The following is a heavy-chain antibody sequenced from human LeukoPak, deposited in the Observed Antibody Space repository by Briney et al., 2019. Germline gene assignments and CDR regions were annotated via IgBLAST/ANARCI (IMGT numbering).Heavy chain of an antibody. D-gene: IGHD3-10*01. V-gene: IGHV3-21*01. CDR2: ISSSGSHI. J-gene: IGHJ4*02. CDR1: GFTFSTYS. CDR3: ARDTMVRGVNPPYHFDY. Sequence: PGGSLRLSCAASGFTFSTYSMNWVRQAPEKGLEWVSSISSSGSHIYYADSVKGRFTISRDNAKTSLYLQMNSLRAEDTAVYYCARDTMVRGVNPPYHFDYWGQGTLVTVSS.